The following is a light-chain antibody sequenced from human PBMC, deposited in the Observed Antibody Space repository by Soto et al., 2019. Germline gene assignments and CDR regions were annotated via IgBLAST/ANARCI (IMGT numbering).Light chain of an antibody. J-gene: IGKJ1*01. CDR1: QTISTG. CDR2: KAS. V-gene: IGKV1-5*03. Sequence: IQMTQPPSTLSGSAGDRATITCRASQTISTGLASYQQKPGKAPKLLIYKASTLKSGVPSRFSGSGSGTEFTLTISSLQPDDFATYYCQQYNSYSGAFGQGTKVDI. CDR3: QQYNSYSGA.